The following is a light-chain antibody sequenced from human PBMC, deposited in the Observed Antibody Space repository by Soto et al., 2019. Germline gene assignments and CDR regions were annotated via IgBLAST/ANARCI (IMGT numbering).Light chain of an antibody. CDR2: DAS. Sequence: IQMTQSPSSLAASVGDRVTITCRASQTISTYVNWYRQKSGAAPELLIYDASTLQSGVPSRFRGGGSGTDFTLTISSLQLEDFATYYCQQYNSYSPLTFGGGTKVDIK. CDR1: QTISTY. CDR3: QQYNSYSPLT. V-gene: IGKV1-39*01. J-gene: IGKJ4*01.